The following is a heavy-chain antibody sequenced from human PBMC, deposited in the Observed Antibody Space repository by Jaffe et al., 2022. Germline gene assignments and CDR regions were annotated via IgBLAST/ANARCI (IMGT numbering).Heavy chain of an antibody. CDR3: ARGAYCGGDCYYDY. CDR2: ISSSGSTI. J-gene: IGHJ4*02. D-gene: IGHD2-21*02. V-gene: IGHV3-48*03. CDR1: GFTFSSYE. Sequence: EVQLVESGGGLVQPGGSLRLSCAASGFTFSSYEMNWVRQAPGKGLEWVSYISSSGSTIYYADSVKGRFTISRDNAKNSLYLQMNSLRAEDTAVYYCARGAYCGGDCYYDYWGQGTLVTVSS.